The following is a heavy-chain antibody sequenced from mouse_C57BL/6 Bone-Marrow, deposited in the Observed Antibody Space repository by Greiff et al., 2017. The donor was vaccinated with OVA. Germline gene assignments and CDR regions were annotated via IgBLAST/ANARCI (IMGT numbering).Heavy chain of an antibody. CDR3: ARDDGSLFDY. V-gene: IGHV5-17*01. D-gene: IGHD2-3*01. CDR2: ISSGSSTI. CDR1: GFTFSDYG. J-gene: IGHJ2*01. Sequence: EVKLMESGGGLVKPGGSLKLSCAASGFTFSDYGMHWVRQAPEKGLEWVAYISSGSSTIYYADTVKGRFTISRDNAKNTLFLQMTSLRSEDTAMYYCARDDGSLFDYWGQGTTLTVSS.